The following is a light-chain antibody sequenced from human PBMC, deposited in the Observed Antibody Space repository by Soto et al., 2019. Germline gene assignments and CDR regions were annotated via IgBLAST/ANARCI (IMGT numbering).Light chain of an antibody. CDR1: QNINNH. CDR3: QQSSSSPYT. CDR2: AAS. J-gene: IGKJ2*01. Sequence: DIPMTQSPSSLSASVGDRVTITCRSSQNINNHLNWYQHKSGKAPKLLIYAASTLQSGVPSRFSGSGSGADFALTISSLQPEDFATYYCQQSSSSPYTFGQGTKLEIK. V-gene: IGKV1-39*01.